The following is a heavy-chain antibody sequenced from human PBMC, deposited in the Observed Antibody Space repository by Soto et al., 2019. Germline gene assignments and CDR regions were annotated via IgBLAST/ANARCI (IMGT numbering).Heavy chain of an antibody. V-gene: IGHV3-33*06. D-gene: IGHD6-19*01. CDR3: AKDRLIIAVAGQNWFDP. J-gene: IGHJ5*02. CDR2: IWFDGTKK. Sequence: GGSLRLSCAASGFTFSTYGMHWVRQAPGKGLEWVAVIWFDGTKKYYADSVNGRFTISRDNSKNTLYLQMNSLRAEDTAVYYCAKDRLIIAVAGQNWFDPWGQGTLVTVSS. CDR1: GFTFSTYG.